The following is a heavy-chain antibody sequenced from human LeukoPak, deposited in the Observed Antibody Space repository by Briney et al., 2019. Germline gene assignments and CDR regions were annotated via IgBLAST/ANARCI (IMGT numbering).Heavy chain of an antibody. CDR2: ISAYNGNT. V-gene: IGHV1-18*01. D-gene: IGHD2-2*01. CDR1: GYTFTSYG. J-gene: IGHJ4*02. CDR3: ARGINTPLGVVPAAHDDY. Sequence: ASVNVSCKASGYTFTSYGISWVRQAPGQGLEWMGWISAYNGNTNYAQKLQGRVTMTTDASTSTAYMELRSLRSDDTAVYYCARGINTPLGVVPAAHDDYWGQGTLVTVSP.